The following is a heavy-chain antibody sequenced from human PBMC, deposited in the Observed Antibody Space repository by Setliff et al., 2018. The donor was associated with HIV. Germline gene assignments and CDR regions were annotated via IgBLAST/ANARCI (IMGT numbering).Heavy chain of an antibody. Sequence: PSETLSLTCTVSGGSISSYYWSWIRQPPGKGLEWLGHIYSSGSTNYNPSLKSRVTISVDTSKNQFSLRLNSVTAADTAVYYCARYRYYYDSSGYGRWFDPWGQGTLVTVSS. J-gene: IGHJ5*02. CDR2: IYSSGST. D-gene: IGHD3-22*01. V-gene: IGHV4-4*09. CDR3: ARYRYYYDSSGYGRWFDP. CDR1: GGSISSYY.